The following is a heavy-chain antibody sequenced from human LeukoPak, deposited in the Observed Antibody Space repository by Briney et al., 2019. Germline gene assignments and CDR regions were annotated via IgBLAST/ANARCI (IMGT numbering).Heavy chain of an antibody. CDR2: ISSSGGST. CDR1: GFIFSSYG. CDR3: AKDAYGSGSYEDY. V-gene: IGHV3-23*01. J-gene: IGHJ4*02. D-gene: IGHD3-10*01. Sequence: GGSQRLSCAASGFIFSSYGMSWVRQAPGKGLEWVPTISSSGGSTYCADSVKGRFTISRDNSKNTLFLQMNSLRAEDTAVYYCAKDAYGSGSYEDYWGQGTLVTVSS.